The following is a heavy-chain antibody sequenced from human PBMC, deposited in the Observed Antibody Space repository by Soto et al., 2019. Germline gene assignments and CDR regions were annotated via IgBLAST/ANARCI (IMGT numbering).Heavy chain of an antibody. D-gene: IGHD1-26*01. CDR1: GYTFTSYG. Sequence: QVQLVQSGAEVKKPGASVKVSCKASGYTFTSYGISWVRQAPGQGLEWMGWISAKKGNKNYAQKLQGRVTMTTDTSTSTAYMELSSRRSDDPAVYYCASDSMLMGATPLNYWGQGTLVNVSS. CDR3: ASDSMLMGATPLNY. CDR2: ISAKKGNK. V-gene: IGHV1-18*01. J-gene: IGHJ4*02.